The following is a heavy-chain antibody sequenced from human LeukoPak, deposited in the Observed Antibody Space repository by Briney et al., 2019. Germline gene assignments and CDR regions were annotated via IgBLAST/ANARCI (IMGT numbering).Heavy chain of an antibody. CDR1: GFAFTSYA. J-gene: IGHJ4*02. D-gene: IGHD1-26*01. V-gene: IGHV3-21*01. CDR2: ISSSSSYI. CDR3: TRDFRGSYAEY. Sequence: GGSLRLSCAASGFAFTSYAMNWVRQAPGKGLEWVSSISSSSSYIYYADSVQGLFTISRDNAKNSLYLQMNSLRVEDTAVYYCTRDFRGSYAEYWGQGTLVTVSS.